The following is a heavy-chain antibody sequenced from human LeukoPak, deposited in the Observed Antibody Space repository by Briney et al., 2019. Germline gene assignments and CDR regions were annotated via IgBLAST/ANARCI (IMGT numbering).Heavy chain of an antibody. CDR2: IYSGGST. CDR1: GFTFSSNY. V-gene: IGHV3-53*01. D-gene: IGHD2-15*01. J-gene: IGHJ4*02. CDR3: ARARASGRSGFDY. Sequence: GGSLRLSCAASGFTFSSNYMSWVRQAPGKGLEWVSVIYSGGSTYYADSVKGRFTISRDNSKNTLYLQMNSLRAEDTAVYYCARARASGRSGFDYWGQGTLVTVSS.